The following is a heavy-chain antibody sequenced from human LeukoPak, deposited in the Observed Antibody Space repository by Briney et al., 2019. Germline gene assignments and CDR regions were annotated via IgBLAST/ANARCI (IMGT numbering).Heavy chain of an antibody. CDR2: INHSGST. CDR3: ARDYGGNSAAFDI. CDR1: GGSFSGYY. D-gene: IGHD4-23*01. Sequence: PSETLSLTCAVYGGSFSGYYWSWIRQPPGKGLEWIGEINHSGSTNCNPSLKSRVTISVDTSKNQFSLKLSSVTAADTAVYYCARDYGGNSAAFDIWGQGTMVTVSS. V-gene: IGHV4-34*01. J-gene: IGHJ3*02.